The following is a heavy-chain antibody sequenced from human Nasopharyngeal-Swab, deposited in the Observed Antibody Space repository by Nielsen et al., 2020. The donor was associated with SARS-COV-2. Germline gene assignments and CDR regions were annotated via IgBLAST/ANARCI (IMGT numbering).Heavy chain of an antibody. D-gene: IGHD5-18*01. V-gene: IGHV1-69*06. CDR2: IIPIFGTA. CDR3: ARSRYAGYSYGLGYYYYMDV. J-gene: IGHJ6*03. CDR1: GGTFISYA. Sequence: SVKVSCKASGGTFISYAISWVRQAPGQGLEWMGGIIPIFGTANYAQKFQGRVTITADKSTSTAYMELSSLRSEDTAVYYCARSRYAGYSYGLGYYYYMDVWGKGTTVTVSS.